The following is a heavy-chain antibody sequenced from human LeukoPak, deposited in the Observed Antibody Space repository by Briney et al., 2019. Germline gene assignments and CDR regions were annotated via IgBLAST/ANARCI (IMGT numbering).Heavy chain of an antibody. V-gene: IGHV4-38-2*02. CDR3: ASGQQWLVRSGAFDI. CDR2: IYHSGST. Sequence: PSETLSLTCTVSGYSISSGYYWGWIRQPPGKGLEWIGSIYHSGSTYYNPSLKSRVTISVDTSKNQFSLKLSSVTAADTAVYYCASGQQWLVRSGAFDIWGQGAMVIVSS. J-gene: IGHJ3*02. CDR1: GYSISSGYY. D-gene: IGHD6-19*01.